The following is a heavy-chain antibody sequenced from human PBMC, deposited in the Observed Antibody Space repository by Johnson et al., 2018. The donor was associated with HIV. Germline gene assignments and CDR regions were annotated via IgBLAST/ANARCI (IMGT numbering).Heavy chain of an antibody. CDR3: ARERHSSGSAFDI. CDR2: IRYDGSEK. J-gene: IGHJ3*02. V-gene: IGHV3-30*02. D-gene: IGHD6-19*01. CDR1: GFSFSSYG. Sequence: QVQLVESGGGLVQPVGSLRLSCAASGFSFSSYGMHWVRQGPGRGLEWVAFIRYDGSEKYYADSVRGRFTISRDNSKNTLYLQMNSLRAEDTAVYYCARERHSSGSAFDIWGQVTMVTVSS.